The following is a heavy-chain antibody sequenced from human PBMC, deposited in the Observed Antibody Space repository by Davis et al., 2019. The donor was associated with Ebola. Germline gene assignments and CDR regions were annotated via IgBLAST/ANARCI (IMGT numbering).Heavy chain of an antibody. CDR3: AKDLTLKWELLYYYGMDV. J-gene: IGHJ6*02. V-gene: IGHV3-30*18. CDR2: ISYDGSNK. D-gene: IGHD1-26*01. CDR1: GFTFSSYG. Sequence: GGSLRLSCAASGFTFSSYGMHWVRQAPGKGLEWVAVISYDGSNKYYADSVKGRFTISRDNSKNTLYLQMNSLRAEDTAVYYCAKDLTLKWELLYYYGMDVWGQGTTVTVSS.